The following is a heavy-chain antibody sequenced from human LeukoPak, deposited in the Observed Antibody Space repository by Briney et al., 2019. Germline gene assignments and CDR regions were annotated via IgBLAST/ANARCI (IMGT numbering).Heavy chain of an antibody. CDR1: GYSISSGYY. D-gene: IGHD3-10*01. Sequence: SETLSLTCTVSGYSISSGYYWGWIRQPPGKGLEWIGSIYHSGSTYYNPSLKSRVTISVDTSKNQFSLKLSSVTAADTAVYYCARARKMVRGVIGSARTIHFDYWGQGTLVTVSS. CDR3: ARARKMVRGVIGSARTIHFDY. J-gene: IGHJ4*02. CDR2: IYHSGST. V-gene: IGHV4-38-2*02.